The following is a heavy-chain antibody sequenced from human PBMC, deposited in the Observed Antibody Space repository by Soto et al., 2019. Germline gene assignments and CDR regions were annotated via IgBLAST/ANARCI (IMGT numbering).Heavy chain of an antibody. D-gene: IGHD2-2*01. CDR2: IYNSGST. J-gene: IGHJ3*02. CDR1: GGSISSYY. V-gene: IGHV4-59*01. CDR3: ARDARGSTWVFDI. Sequence: PSETLSLTCTVSGGSISSYYWSWIRQPPGKGQEWIGYIYNSGSTDYNPSLKSRVTISVDTSRNQLSLKLSSVTAAYTAVYYCARDARGSTWVFDIWGQGTMVTVSS.